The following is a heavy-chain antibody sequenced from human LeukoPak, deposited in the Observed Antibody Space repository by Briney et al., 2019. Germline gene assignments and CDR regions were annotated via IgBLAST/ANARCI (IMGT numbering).Heavy chain of an antibody. D-gene: IGHD3-22*01. V-gene: IGHV1-46*01. CDR2: INPSGGST. J-gene: IGHJ4*02. CDR3: ARDLYHRYYHNSGHAFDY. Sequence: ASVKVSCKASGYTFTSYYMHWVRQAPGQGLEWMGIINPSGGSTSYAQKFQGRVTMTRDTSTSTVYMELSSLRYEDTAVYYCARDLYHRYYHNSGHAFDYWGQGTLVTVSS. CDR1: GYTFTSYY.